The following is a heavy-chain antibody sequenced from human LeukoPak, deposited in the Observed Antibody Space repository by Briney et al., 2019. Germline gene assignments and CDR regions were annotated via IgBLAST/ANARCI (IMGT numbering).Heavy chain of an antibody. D-gene: IGHD6-19*01. CDR3: AKEQAVAGTLYYFDY. CDR1: GFTFSSYA. J-gene: IGHJ4*02. Sequence: GGSLGLSCTASGFTFSSYAMSWVRQPPGKGLEWVSAISGSGGSTYYADSVKGRFTISRDNSKNTLYLQMNSLRAEDTAVYYCAKEQAVAGTLYYFDYWGRGTLVTVSS. V-gene: IGHV3-23*01. CDR2: ISGSGGST.